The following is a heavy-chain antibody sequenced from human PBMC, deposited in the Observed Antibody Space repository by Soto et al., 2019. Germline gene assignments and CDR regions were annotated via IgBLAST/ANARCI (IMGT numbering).Heavy chain of an antibody. D-gene: IGHD2-2*02. CDR2: IYSDGST. CDR3: ARDCSSTSCYTPHYGMDV. V-gene: IGHV3-53*01. CDR1: GFSVSGNY. J-gene: IGHJ6*02. Sequence: TGGSLRLSCAASGFSVSGNYMSWVRQAPGKGREWVSVIYSDGSTYYADSVKGRFTISRDNSKNMMYLQMNSLRAEDTAVYYCARDCSSTSCYTPHYGMDVWGQGTTVTVS.